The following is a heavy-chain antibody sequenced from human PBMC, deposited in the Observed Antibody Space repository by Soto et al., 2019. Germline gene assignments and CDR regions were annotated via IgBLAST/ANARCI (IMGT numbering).Heavy chain of an antibody. J-gene: IGHJ4*02. V-gene: IGHV1-69*01. CDR1: GDTYSSYT. CDR3: ARDGRDSGSYCF. CDR2: IIPIFRTA. Sequence: QVQLVQSGAEVKKPGSSVKVSCKASGDTYSSYTISWVRQAPGQGLEWMGGIIPIFRTANYAQNFQGRVTITADESTSTAYMEMRSLRSEDTAVYYCARDGRDSGSYCFWGQGPLVTVSS. D-gene: IGHD1-26*01.